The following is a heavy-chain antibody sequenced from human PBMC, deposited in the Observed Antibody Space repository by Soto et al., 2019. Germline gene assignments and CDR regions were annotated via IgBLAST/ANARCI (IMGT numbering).Heavy chain of an antibody. J-gene: IGHJ4*02. CDR1: GFDFNTYW. Sequence: GESLKISCKASGFDFNTYWISWVRQMPGKGLEWMGIIDPGDSETKYSPSFQGQVTISADKSITTAYLQWSSLKASDTAMYYCARQLTAAADIDYWGQGTLVTVSS. CDR3: ARQLTAAADIDY. D-gene: IGHD6-13*01. CDR2: IDPGDSET. V-gene: IGHV5-51*01.